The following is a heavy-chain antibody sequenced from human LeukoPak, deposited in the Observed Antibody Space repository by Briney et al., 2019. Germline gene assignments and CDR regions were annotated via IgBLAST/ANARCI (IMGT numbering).Heavy chain of an antibody. D-gene: IGHD6-19*01. CDR2: IYYTGST. V-gene: IGHV4-59*01. J-gene: IGHJ5*02. CDR3: AREKAGSGWRDWFDP. CDR1: GGSISSYY. Sequence: SETLSLTCTVSGGSISSYYWSWIRQPPGKGLEWIGYIYYTGSTNYNPSLKSRLTISVDTSKNQFSLKLSSVTAADTAVYYCAREKAGSGWRDWFDPWGQGTLVTVSS.